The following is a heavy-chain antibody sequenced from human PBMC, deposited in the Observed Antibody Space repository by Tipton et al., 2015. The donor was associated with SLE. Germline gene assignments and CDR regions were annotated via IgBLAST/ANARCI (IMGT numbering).Heavy chain of an antibody. D-gene: IGHD6-19*01. Sequence: QSGPEVKKPGASVKVSCKASGYTVNTHFIHWVRQAPGQGLDWMGVISPSGDGGGNSQNLQGRVTVTRDTSTSTVYMELSSLRSEDTAVYYCARGPPSSGYFDDWGQGALVTVSS. CDR2: ISPSGDGG. CDR3: ARGPPSSGYFDD. V-gene: IGHV1-46*02. CDR1: GYTVNTHF. J-gene: IGHJ4*02.